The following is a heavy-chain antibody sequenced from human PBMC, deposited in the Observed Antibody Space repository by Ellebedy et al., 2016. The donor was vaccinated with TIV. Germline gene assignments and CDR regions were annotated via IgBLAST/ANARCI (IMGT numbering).Heavy chain of an antibody. CDR1: GGSISSYY. CDR3: AAAYYGSGSYRISADY. J-gene: IGHJ4*02. CDR2: IYYSGST. D-gene: IGHD3-10*01. Sequence: ESLKISCTVSGGSISSYYWSWIRPPPGKGLERIGYIYYSGSTNYNPSLKSRVTISVDPSKNKFSLKLNSVTAADTAVYYCAAAYYGSGSYRISADYWGQGTLVTVSS. V-gene: IGHV4-59*01.